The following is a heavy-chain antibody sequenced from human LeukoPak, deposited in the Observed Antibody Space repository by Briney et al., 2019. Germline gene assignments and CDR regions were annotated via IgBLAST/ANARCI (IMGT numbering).Heavy chain of an antibody. CDR2: INPSGGST. CDR3: ARARVQAAGYEYYFDY. V-gene: IGHV1-46*01. CDR1: GYTFTGYH. D-gene: IGHD6-13*01. Sequence: ASVKVSCKASGYTFTGYHIHWVRQAPGQGLEWMGIINPSGGSTSSAQKFQGRVTMTRDMSTSTVYMVLSSLRSEDTAVYYCARARVQAAGYEYYFDYWGQGTLVTVSS. J-gene: IGHJ4*02.